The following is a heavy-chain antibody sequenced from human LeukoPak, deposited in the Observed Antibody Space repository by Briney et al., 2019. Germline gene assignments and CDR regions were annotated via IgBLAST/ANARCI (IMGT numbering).Heavy chain of an antibody. J-gene: IGHJ3*02. V-gene: IGHV3-53*01. CDR3: AGASSVVIAAATAFDI. Sequence: GGSLRLSCAASGFTVSSNYMSWVCQAPGKGLEWVSVIYSGGSTYYADSVKGRFTISRDNSKNTLYLQMNSLRAEDTAVYYCAGASSVVIAAATAFDIWGQGTMVTVSS. CDR1: GFTVSSNY. CDR2: IYSGGST. D-gene: IGHD2-2*01.